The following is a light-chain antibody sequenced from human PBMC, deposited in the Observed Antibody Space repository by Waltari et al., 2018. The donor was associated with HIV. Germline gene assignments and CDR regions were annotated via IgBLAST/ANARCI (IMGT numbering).Light chain of an antibody. V-gene: IGKV3-15*01. CDR1: QSVSSN. Sequence: EIVMTQSPATLSVSPGGRATLSCRASQSVSSNLAWYQQKPGQAPRLLIYGASTRATGIPARFSGSGSGTEFTLTISSLQSEDFAVYYCQKYNDWPRTFGQGTKVEIK. CDR2: GAS. J-gene: IGKJ1*01. CDR3: QKYNDWPRT.